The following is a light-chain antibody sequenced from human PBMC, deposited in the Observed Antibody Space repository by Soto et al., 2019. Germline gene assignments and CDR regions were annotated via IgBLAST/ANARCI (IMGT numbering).Light chain of an antibody. V-gene: IGLV2-11*01. CDR3: CSYTGTYTYV. CDR2: DVS. Sequence: ALTQPRSVSGSPGQSVAISCTGTSSDVGGYNYVSWYQQHPGKAPKLIIYDVSKRPSGVPDRFSGSKSGNTASLTISGLQAEDEADYYCCSYTGTYTYVFGTGTKVTVL. CDR1: SSDVGGYNY. J-gene: IGLJ1*01.